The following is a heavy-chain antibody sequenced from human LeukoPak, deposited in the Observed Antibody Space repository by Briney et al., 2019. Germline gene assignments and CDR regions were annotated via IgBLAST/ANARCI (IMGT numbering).Heavy chain of an antibody. J-gene: IGHJ4*02. CDR3: ARDCVAVAGPADY. CDR2: IKEDGSEK. D-gene: IGHD6-19*01. Sequence: GGSLRLSCAASGFTFSSYWMSWVRQAPGKGREGGANIKEDGSEKYYVDSVKGRFTISRDNAKNSLYLQMNSLRAEDTAVYYSARDCVAVAGPADYWGQGTLVTVSS. V-gene: IGHV3-7*01. CDR1: GFTFSSYW.